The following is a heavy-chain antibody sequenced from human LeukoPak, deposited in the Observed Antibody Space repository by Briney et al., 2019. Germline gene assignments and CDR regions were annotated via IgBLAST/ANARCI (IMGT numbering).Heavy chain of an antibody. D-gene: IGHD3-22*01. J-gene: IGHJ4*02. Sequence: ASVKVSCKVSGYTLTELSMHWVRQAPGQGLEWMGWINPNSGGTNYAQKFQGRVTMTRDTSISTAYMALSRLRSDDTAVYYCAKDLVRATTMIVVASYYFDYWGQGTLVTVSS. V-gene: IGHV1-2*02. CDR1: GYTLTELS. CDR3: AKDLVRATTMIVVASYYFDY. CDR2: INPNSGGT.